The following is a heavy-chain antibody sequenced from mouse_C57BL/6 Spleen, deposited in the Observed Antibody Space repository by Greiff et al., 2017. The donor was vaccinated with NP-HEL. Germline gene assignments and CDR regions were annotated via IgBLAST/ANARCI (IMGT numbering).Heavy chain of an antibody. CDR2: IWSDGST. J-gene: IGHJ4*01. CDR3: ARHDGDDYDDYAMDY. Sequence: QVQLQQSGPGLVAPSQSLSITCTVSGFSLTSYGVHWVRQPPGKGLEWLVVIWSDGSTTYNSALKSRLSISKDNSKSQVFLKMNSLQTDDTAMYYCARHDGDDYDDYAMDYWGQGTSVTVSS. CDR1: GFSLTSYG. D-gene: IGHD2-4*01. V-gene: IGHV2-6-1*01.